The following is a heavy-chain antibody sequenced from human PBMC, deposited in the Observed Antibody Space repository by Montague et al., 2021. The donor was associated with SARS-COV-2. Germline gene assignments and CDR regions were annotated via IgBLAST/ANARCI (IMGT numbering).Heavy chain of an antibody. J-gene: IGHJ6*02. V-gene: IGHV6-1*01. Sequence: NDYAVSVKSRITINPDTSKNQFSLQLNSVTPEDTAVYYCARGLWFGELLSLYYYGMDVWGQGTTVTVS. CDR2: N. D-gene: IGHD3-10*01. CDR3: ARGLWFGELLSLYYYGMDV.